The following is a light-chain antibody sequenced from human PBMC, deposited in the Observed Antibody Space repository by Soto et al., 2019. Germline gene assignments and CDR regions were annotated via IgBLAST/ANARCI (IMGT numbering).Light chain of an antibody. V-gene: IGKV2-30*01. CDR3: MQGTHWPLT. CDR2: KVS. CDR1: QSLLYSDGYTY. J-gene: IGKJ4*01. Sequence: DVVVTQSPLSLAVILGQPASISCRSSQSLLYSDGYTYLHWFLQRPGQSPRRLISKVSYRDSGVPDRFSGSGSGTDFTLKISKVEAEDVGIYYCMQGTHWPLTFGGGTKVEIK.